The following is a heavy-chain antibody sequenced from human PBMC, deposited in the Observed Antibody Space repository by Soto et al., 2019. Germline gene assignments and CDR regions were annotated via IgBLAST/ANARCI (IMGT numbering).Heavy chain of an antibody. CDR3: ARGSSRWDY. D-gene: IGHD6-13*01. CDR2: IYSGGRN. J-gene: IGHJ4*02. Sequence: TLSLTCTVSGGSISSFYWSWIRQPAGKGLEWVGRIYSGGRNNYNPSLKSRVTMSVDTSKNQFSLRRSSVTAADTAMYYCARGSSRWDYWGQGTLVTVSS. V-gene: IGHV4-4*07. CDR1: GGSISSFY.